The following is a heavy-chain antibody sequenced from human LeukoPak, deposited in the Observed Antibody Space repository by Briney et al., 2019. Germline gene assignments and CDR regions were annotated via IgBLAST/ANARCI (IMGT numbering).Heavy chain of an antibody. CDR3: ARERSGSEIFARSFDI. CDR1: GGSISSSNW. D-gene: IGHD3-3*01. J-gene: IGHJ3*02. V-gene: IGHV4-4*02. Sequence: KPSETLSLTCAVSGGSISSSNWWSWVRQPPGKGLEWIGEIFYSGSTNYNPSLKSRIIISVDKSKNQFSLKLSSVTAADTAVYYCARERSGSEIFARSFDIWGQGTMVTVSS. CDR2: IFYSGST.